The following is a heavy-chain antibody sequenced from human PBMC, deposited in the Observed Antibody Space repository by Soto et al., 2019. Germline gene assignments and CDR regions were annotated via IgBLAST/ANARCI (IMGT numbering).Heavy chain of an antibody. J-gene: IGHJ6*02. CDR3: AKDKGPRNCSTRNCFWVAIGMDV. CDR1: GFTFDDYA. Sequence: EVQLVESGGGLVQPGRSLTLSCAASGFTFDDYAMHWVRQAPGKSLEWVSGISWNSDTIGYADSVRGRFTISRDNAENSLSLQMTSLGAEDTALYSCAKDKGPRNCSTRNCFWVAIGMDVWGQGTTVTASS. CDR2: ISWNSDTI. V-gene: IGHV3-9*01. D-gene: IGHD2-2*01.